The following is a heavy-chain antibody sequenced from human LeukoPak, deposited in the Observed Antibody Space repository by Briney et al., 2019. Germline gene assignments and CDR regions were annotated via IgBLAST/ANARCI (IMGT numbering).Heavy chain of an antibody. J-gene: IGHJ4*02. D-gene: IGHD1-26*01. V-gene: IGHV3-33*06. CDR3: AKVTGAPAY. Sequence: GGSLRLSCAASGFTFSNYGMHWVRQAPGKGLEWVAAIWYDGGNKYYADSVKGRFTISRDNSKDTVYLQMNSLRAEDTAVYYCAKVTGAPAYWGQGTLVTVSS. CDR1: GFTFSNYG. CDR2: IWYDGGNK.